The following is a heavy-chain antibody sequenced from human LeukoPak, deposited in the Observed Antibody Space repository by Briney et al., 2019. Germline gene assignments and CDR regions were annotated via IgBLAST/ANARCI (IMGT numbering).Heavy chain of an antibody. CDR1: GGSISSYY. J-gene: IGHJ6*02. Sequence: PSETLSLTCTVSGGSISSYYWSWIRQPPGKGLEWIGYIYYSGSTNYNPSLKSRVTISVDTSKNQFSLKPSSVTAADTAVYYCARLGGDYPYGMDVWGQGTTVTVSS. CDR3: ARLGGDYPYGMDV. D-gene: IGHD2-21*02. V-gene: IGHV4-59*01. CDR2: IYYSGST.